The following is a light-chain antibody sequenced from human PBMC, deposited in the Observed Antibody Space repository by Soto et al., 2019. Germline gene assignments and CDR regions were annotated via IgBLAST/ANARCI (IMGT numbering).Light chain of an antibody. CDR3: SSYTSSSTRV. V-gene: IGLV2-14*01. CDR1: SSDVGGYNY. Sequence: QAVVTQPASVSGSPGQSITISCTGTSSDVGGYNYVSWYQQHPGKAPKLMIYEVSNRPSGVSNRFSGSKSGNTASLTISGLQAEDEADYYCSSYTSSSTRVFGGGTKLNVL. J-gene: IGLJ3*02. CDR2: EVS.